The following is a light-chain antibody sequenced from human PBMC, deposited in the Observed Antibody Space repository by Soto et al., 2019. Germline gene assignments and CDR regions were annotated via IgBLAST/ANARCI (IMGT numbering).Light chain of an antibody. Sequence: DIVMTQSPDSLAVSLGERATINCKSSQSILYSSNNRNYFAWYQQRPGQPPKLLINWASTRESGVPDRFSGSGSGTDFTLTTSSLQAEDVAVYYCQQYFRWPPWTFGQGTKVEI. CDR1: QSILYSSNNRNY. J-gene: IGKJ1*01. V-gene: IGKV4-1*01. CDR3: QQYFRWPPWT. CDR2: WAS.